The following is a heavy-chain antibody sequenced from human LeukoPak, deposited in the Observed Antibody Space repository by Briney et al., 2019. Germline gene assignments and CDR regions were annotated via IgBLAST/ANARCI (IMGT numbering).Heavy chain of an antibody. CDR2: IYYTGTT. J-gene: IGHJ4*02. D-gene: IGHD4-17*01. CDR1: GGSISSGSHY. Sequence: SETLSLTCTVSGGSISSGSHYWSWIRQPPGKGLEWIGSIYYTGTTDYNPSLRSRIITSVDTSKNEFSLRLTSVTAADTAVYFCATFYGDPYYFVYWGQGILVTVSS. V-gene: IGHV4-30-4*01. CDR3: ATFYGDPYYFVY.